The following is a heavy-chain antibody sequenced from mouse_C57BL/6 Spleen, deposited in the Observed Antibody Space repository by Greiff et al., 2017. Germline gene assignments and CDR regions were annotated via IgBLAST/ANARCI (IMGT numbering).Heavy chain of an antibody. CDR1: GYTFTSYW. J-gene: IGHJ3*01. CDR3: ARRRTGTVAWFAY. Sequence: QVQLQQPGAELVKPGASVKMSCKASGYTFTSYWITWVKQRPGQGLEWIGDIYPGSGSTNYNEKFKSKATLTVDTSSSTAYMQLSSLTSEDSAVYYCARRRTGTVAWFAYWGQGTLVTVSA. CDR2: IYPGSGST. D-gene: IGHD4-1*01. V-gene: IGHV1-55*01.